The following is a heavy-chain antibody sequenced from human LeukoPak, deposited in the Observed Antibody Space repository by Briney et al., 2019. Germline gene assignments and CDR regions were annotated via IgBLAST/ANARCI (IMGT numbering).Heavy chain of an antibody. V-gene: IGHV1-46*01. CDR3: AADAAYCGGDCYFT. CDR2: INPSGGST. J-gene: IGHJ5*02. Sequence: ASVKVSCKASGYTFTSYYMHWVRQAPGQGLEWMGIINPSGGSTSYAQKFQERVTITRDMSTSTAYMELSSLRSEDTAVYYCAADAAYCGGDCYFTWGQGTLVTVSS. D-gene: IGHD2-21*02. CDR1: GYTFTSYY.